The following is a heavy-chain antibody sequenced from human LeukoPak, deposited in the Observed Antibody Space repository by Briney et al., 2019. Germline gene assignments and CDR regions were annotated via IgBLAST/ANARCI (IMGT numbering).Heavy chain of an antibody. D-gene: IGHD5-24*01. CDR2: IIPILSIA. J-gene: IGHJ4*02. CDR3: ARDRDGYNSLFDY. CDR1: GGTFSSYA. V-gene: IGHV1-69*04. Sequence: SVKVFCKASGGTFSSYAISWVRQAPGQGLEWMGRIIPILSIANYAQKFQGRVTITADKSTSTAYMELSSLRSEDTAVYYCARDRDGYNSLFDYWGQGTLVTVSS.